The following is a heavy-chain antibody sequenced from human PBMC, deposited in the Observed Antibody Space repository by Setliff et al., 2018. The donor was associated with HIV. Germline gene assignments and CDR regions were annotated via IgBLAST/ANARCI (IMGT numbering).Heavy chain of an antibody. J-gene: IGHJ5*02. Sequence: SETLSLTCTVSGDSMKSKSYFWGWIRQSPGKGLEWIGYIYYTGTTNYNPSLKSRVTISVDTSKNQFSLKLSSVTAADTAVYYCATYADRESNRFDPWGQGILVTVS. CDR1: GDSMKSKSYF. D-gene: IGHD3-10*01. CDR3: ATYADRESNRFDP. V-gene: IGHV4-61*05. CDR2: IYYTGTT.